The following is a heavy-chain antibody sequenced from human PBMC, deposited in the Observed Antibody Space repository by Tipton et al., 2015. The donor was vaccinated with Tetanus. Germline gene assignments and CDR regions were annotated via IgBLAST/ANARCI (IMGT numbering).Heavy chain of an antibody. CDR1: GDSISFYY. CDR3: ARDLRRYQQNNWFDP. D-gene: IGHD2-2*01. Sequence: LRLSCTVSGDSISFYYWSWIRQPPGKGLEWIGYIYYSGNTKYNPSLKSRVTMSVDTSKNQFSLNLTSVTPADMAVYYCARDLRRYQQNNWFDPWGQGTLVTVSS. CDR2: IYYSGNT. V-gene: IGHV4-59*01. J-gene: IGHJ5*02.